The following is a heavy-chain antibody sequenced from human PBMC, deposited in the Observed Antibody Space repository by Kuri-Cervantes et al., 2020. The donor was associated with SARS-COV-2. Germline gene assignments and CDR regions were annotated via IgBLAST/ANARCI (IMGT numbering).Heavy chain of an antibody. CDR3: VRDGDHWNFDY. D-gene: IGHD1-1*01. CDR1: GFMFDDYV. Sequence: SLKISCAASGFMFDDYVMHWVRQAPGKGLEWVAGISWNGGIIGYADSVKGRFTISRDNAKKSLYLQMNSLRAEDTAVYYCVRDGDHWNFDYWGQGTLVTVPS. CDR2: ISWNGGII. J-gene: IGHJ4*02. V-gene: IGHV3-9*01.